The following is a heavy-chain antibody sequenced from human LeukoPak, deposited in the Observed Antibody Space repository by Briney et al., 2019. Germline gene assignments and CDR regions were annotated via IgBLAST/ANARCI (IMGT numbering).Heavy chain of an antibody. CDR1: GFTFSSYA. J-gene: IGHJ6*02. D-gene: IGHD3-10*01. V-gene: IGHV3-30-3*01. Sequence: GGSLRLSCAASGFTFSSYAMSWVRQAPGKGLEWVAVISYDGSNKYYADSVKGRFTISRDNSKNTLYLQMNSLRAEDTAVYYCASGYYGSGSPVLLDVWGQGTTVTVSS. CDR3: ASGYYGSGSPVLLDV. CDR2: ISYDGSNK.